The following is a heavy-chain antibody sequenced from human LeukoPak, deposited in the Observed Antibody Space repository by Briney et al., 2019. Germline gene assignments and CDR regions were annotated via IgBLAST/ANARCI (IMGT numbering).Heavy chain of an antibody. CDR3: ARGVGYSSSWYGYWFDP. V-gene: IGHV4-59*04. CDR1: GGSISSYY. CDR2: IYYSGST. J-gene: IGHJ5*02. D-gene: IGHD6-13*01. Sequence: SETLSLTCTVSGGSISSYYWSWIRQPPGKGLEWIGSIYYSGSTYYNPSLKSRVTISVDTSKNQFSLKLSSVTAADTAVYYCARGVGYSSSWYGYWFDPWGQGTLVTVSS.